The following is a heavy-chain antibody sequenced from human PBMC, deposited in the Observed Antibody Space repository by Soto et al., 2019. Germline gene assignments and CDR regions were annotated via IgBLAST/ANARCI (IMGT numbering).Heavy chain of an antibody. J-gene: IGHJ5*02. CDR2: IYPGDSDT. V-gene: IGHV5-51*01. Sequence: PGESLKISCKGSGYSFTSYWIGRVRQMPGKGLEWMGIIYPGDSDTRYSPSFQGQVTISADKSISTAYLQWSSLKGSDTAMYYCVLSDQNWFDPWGQGTLVTVSS. CDR3: VLSDQNWFDP. CDR1: GYSFTSYW. D-gene: IGHD3-16*01.